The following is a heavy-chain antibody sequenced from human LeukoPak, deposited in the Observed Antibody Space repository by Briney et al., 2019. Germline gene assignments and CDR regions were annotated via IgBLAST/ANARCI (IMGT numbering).Heavy chain of an antibody. Sequence: SETLSLTCTFSGGSMSGQFWSWFRQPPGKGLEWIGYVHSSGSTNYNPSLKSRVTISIDTSKNQFSLNLSSVTAADTALYYCARHVSVTPWFLDLWGRGTLVTVSS. CDR3: ARHVSVTPWFLDL. V-gene: IGHV4-59*08. J-gene: IGHJ2*01. D-gene: IGHD4-17*01. CDR1: GGSMSGQF. CDR2: VHSSGST.